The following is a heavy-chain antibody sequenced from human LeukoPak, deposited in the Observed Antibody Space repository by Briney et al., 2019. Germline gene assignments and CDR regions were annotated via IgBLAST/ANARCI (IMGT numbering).Heavy chain of an antibody. Sequence: SVKVSCKASGYTFTSYGISWVRQAPGQGLEWMGWISAYNGNTNYAQKLQGRVTMTTDTSTSTAYMELRSLRSDDTAVYYCARARGGGSHPNLYDYWGQGTLVTVSS. J-gene: IGHJ4*02. D-gene: IGHD2-15*01. CDR3: ARARGGGSHPNLYDY. CDR2: ISAYNGNT. V-gene: IGHV1-18*01. CDR1: GYTFTSYG.